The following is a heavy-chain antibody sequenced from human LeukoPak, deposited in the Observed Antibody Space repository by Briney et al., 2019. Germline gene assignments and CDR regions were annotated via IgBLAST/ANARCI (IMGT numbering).Heavy chain of an antibody. V-gene: IGHV1-69*05. CDR1: GGTFGSYA. D-gene: IGHD6-13*01. J-gene: IGHJ6*03. CDR3: ASHSSSVDYYYYYYMDV. Sequence: SVKVSCKASGGTFGSYAISWVRQAPGQGLEWMGGIIPIFGTANYAQKFQGRVTITTDESTSTAYMELSSLRSEDTAVYYCASHSSSVDYYYYYYMDVWGKGTTVTVSS. CDR2: IIPIFGTA.